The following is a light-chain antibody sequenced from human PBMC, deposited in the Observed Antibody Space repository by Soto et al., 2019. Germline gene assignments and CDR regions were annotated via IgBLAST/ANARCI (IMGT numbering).Light chain of an antibody. CDR2: DAS. Sequence: EIVLTQSPATLSLSPGERATLSCRASQSVGSYLAWYQQKPGQAPRPLIYDASNRATGIPARFSGSGSGTDFTLTSSSLEPEDFAVYYCQQRSNWPTITFGQGTRLEIK. CDR1: QSVGSY. CDR3: QQRSNWPTIT. V-gene: IGKV3-11*01. J-gene: IGKJ5*01.